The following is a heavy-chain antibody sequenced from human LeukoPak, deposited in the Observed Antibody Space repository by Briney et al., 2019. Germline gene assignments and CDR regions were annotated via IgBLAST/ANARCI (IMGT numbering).Heavy chain of an antibody. CDR3: ARDRAIDIRAYDI. J-gene: IGHJ3*02. V-gene: IGHV3-21*01. CDR1: GFAFSGDN. Sequence: GGSLRLSCAASGFAFSGDNMNWVRQAPGKGLEWVSFIGSSGSYIKYADSVKGRFTIPRDNAKNSLYLQMNSLRAEDTAMYFCARDRAIDIRAYDIWGQGTMVTVSS. CDR2: IGSSGSYI. D-gene: IGHD5-12*01.